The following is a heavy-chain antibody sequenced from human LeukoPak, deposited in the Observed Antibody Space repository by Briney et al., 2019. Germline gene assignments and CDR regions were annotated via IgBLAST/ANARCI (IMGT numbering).Heavy chain of an antibody. D-gene: IGHD3-16*01. CDR2: IIPILGIA. CDR1: GYTFTSYG. CDR3: ARSMISWSDAFDI. V-gene: IGHV1-69*04. Sequence: SVKVSCKASGYTFTSYGISWVRQAPGQGLEWMGRIIPILGIANYAQKFQGRVTITADKSTSTAYMELSSLRSEDTAVYYCARSMISWSDAFDIWGQGTMVTVSS. J-gene: IGHJ3*02.